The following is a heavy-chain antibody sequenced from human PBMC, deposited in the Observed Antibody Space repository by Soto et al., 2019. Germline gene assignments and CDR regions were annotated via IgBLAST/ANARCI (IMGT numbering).Heavy chain of an antibody. V-gene: IGHV5-10-1*01. Sequence: HGESLKISCKGSGYSFTSYWISWVRQMPGKGLEWMGRIDPSDSYTNYSPSFQGHVTISADKSISTAYLQWSSLKASDTAMYYCATFPDRYYDILTGYYAYWGQGTLVTVSS. CDR2: IDPSDSYT. CDR1: GYSFTSYW. D-gene: IGHD3-9*01. CDR3: ATFPDRYYDILTGYYAY. J-gene: IGHJ4*02.